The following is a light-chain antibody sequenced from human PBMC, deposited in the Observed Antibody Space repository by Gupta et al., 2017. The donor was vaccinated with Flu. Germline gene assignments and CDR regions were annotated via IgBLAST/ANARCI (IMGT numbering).Light chain of an antibody. J-gene: IGKJ1*01. CDR1: QSLVHRNGNTY. CDR2: RGS. CDR3: IQGKHWKT. Sequence: DVVMTQSPLSLPVTLGQPASISCRSSQSLVHRNGNTYLTWFQQRPGQSPRRLIYRGSTRDSGVPARFSGSGSGTDFTLKISRVEAEDVGVYYCIQGKHWKTFGQGTKVEIK. V-gene: IGKV2-30*02.